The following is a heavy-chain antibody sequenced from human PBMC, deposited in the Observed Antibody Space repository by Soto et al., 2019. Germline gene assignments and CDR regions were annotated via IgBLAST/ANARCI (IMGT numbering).Heavy chain of an antibody. J-gene: IGHJ4*02. Sequence: PSETLSLTCSVSGRSMSSNYWSWIRRSPDKGLEWLGYVFYGGTDYNPSLGGRVSMSVETSKSRFSLKLTSVTVADTAVYYCASYRGALYFESWGPGILVTVSS. D-gene: IGHD3-16*01. CDR1: GRSMSSNY. V-gene: IGHV4-59*01. CDR2: VFYGGT. CDR3: ASYRGALYFES.